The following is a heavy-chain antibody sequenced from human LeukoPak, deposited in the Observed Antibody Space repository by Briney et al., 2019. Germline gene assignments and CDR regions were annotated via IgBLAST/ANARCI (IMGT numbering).Heavy chain of an antibody. CDR3: ATGRMTVVIPLFDY. J-gene: IGHJ4*02. CDR1: GYTLTELS. Sequence: ASVKVSCKVSGYTLTELSMHWVRQAPGKGLEWMGGFDPEDGETIYAQKFQGRVTMTEDTSTDTAYMELSSLRSEDTAVYCCATGRMTVVIPLFDYWGQGTLVTVSS. CDR2: FDPEDGET. V-gene: IGHV1-24*01. D-gene: IGHD3-22*01.